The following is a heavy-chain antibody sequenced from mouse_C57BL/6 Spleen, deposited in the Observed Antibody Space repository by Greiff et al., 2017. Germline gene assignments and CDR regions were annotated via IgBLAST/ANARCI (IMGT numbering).Heavy chain of an antibody. J-gene: IGHJ3*01. D-gene: IGHD2-4*01. Sequence: VQLQQPGTELVKPGASVKLSCKASGYTFTRYWMHWVKQRPGQGLEWIGNINPSNGGTNYNEKFKGKATLTVDKSSSTAYMQLSSLTSEDSAVYYCARPYDYDTEAFAYWGQGTLVTVSA. CDR3: ARPYDYDTEAFAY. CDR2: INPSNGGT. CDR1: GYTFTRYW. V-gene: IGHV1-53*01.